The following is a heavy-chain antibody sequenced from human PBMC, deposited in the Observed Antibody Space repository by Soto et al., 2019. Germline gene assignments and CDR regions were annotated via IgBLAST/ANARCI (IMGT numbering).Heavy chain of an antibody. CDR2: INAGNGNT. J-gene: IGHJ6*03. Sequence: ASVKVSCKASGYTFTSYAMHWVRQAPGQRLEWMGWINAGNGNTKYSQKFQGRVTITRDTSASTAYMELSSLRSEDTAVYYCARDFAGHCSSTSCYGDDYGDYEYYYYYYMDVWGKGTTVTVSS. CDR1: GYTFTSYA. D-gene: IGHD2-2*01. V-gene: IGHV1-3*01. CDR3: ARDFAGHCSSTSCYGDDYGDYEYYYYYYMDV.